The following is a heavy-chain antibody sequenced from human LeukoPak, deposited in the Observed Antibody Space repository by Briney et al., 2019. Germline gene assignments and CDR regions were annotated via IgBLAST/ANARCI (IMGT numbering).Heavy chain of an antibody. J-gene: IGHJ5*02. CDR3: ARGGQAGTGDL. CDR2: IKQDGSET. CDR1: GFAFRSYW. D-gene: IGHD3-10*01. V-gene: IGHV3-7*01. Sequence: GGSLRLSCAASGFAFRSYWMTWVRQSPGKGLEWVANIKQDGSETYRVDSVKGRFTISRDNAKDSLYLEMNSLRAEDTAVYYCARGGQAGTGDLWGQGTLVTVSS.